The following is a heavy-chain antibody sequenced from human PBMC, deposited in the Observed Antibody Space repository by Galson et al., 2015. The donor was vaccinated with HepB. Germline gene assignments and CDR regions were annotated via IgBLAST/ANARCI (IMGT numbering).Heavy chain of an antibody. V-gene: IGHV3-30*18. J-gene: IGHJ6*02. CDR1: GFSFRNYV. D-gene: IGHD3-3*01. CDR2: ISQDGSDT. Sequence: SLRLSCAASGFSFRNYVMNWVRQPPGKGLEWVAIISQDGSDTYYEVSVKGRFAISRDNSNNTLYLQMNSLRTGDTAMYYCTKERISIFGVTLVPDSGMDVWGQGTTVTVSS. CDR3: TKERISIFGVTLVPDSGMDV.